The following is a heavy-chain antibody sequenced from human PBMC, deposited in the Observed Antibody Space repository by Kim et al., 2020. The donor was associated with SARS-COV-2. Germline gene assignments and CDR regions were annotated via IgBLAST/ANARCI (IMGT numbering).Heavy chain of an antibody. D-gene: IGHD3-16*02. CDR3: ARVGMGLRLGELSLPLDY. CDR2: INTNTGNP. CDR1: GYTFTSYA. J-gene: IGHJ4*02. Sequence: ASVTVSCKASGYTFTSYAMNWVRQAPGQGLEWMGWINTNTGNPTYAQGFTGRFFFSLDTSVSTAYLQISSLKAEDTAVYYCARVGMGLRLGELSLPLDYWGQGTLVTVSS. V-gene: IGHV7-4-1*02.